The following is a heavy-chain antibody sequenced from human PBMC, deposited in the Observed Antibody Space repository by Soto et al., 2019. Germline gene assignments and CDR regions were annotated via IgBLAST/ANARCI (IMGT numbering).Heavy chain of an antibody. J-gene: IGHJ4*02. CDR3: AQRGGSGYYGAFDY. D-gene: IGHD3-22*01. Sequence: EVQLLDSGGGLVQPGGSLRLSCAASGFTFSTYAMSWVRQAPGKGLEWVSGVSDSGGTTYYADSVKGRFTISRDNSKNTLYLQMNSLRGEDTAVYYCAQRGGSGYYGAFDYWGQGTLVTVSS. CDR1: GFTFSTYA. CDR2: VSDSGGTT. V-gene: IGHV3-23*01.